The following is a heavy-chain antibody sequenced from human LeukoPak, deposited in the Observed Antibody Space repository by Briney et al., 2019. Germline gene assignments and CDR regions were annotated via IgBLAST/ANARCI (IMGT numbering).Heavy chain of an antibody. J-gene: IGHJ5*02. V-gene: IGHV4-39*01. Sequence: SETLSLTCTVSGGSISSSSYHWGWIRQPPGKGLEWIGSIYYSGSTYYNPSLKSRVTISVDTSKNQFSLKLSSVTAADTAVYYCARHRYSSFDPWGQGTLVTVSS. CDR2: IYYSGST. D-gene: IGHD2-15*01. CDR3: ARHRYSSFDP. CDR1: GGSISSSSYH.